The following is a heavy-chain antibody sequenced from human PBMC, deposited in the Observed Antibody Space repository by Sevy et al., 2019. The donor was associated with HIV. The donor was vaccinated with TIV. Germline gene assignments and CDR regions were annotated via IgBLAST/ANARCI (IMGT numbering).Heavy chain of an antibody. Sequence: GGSLRLSCAASEFTISDYSDYHMAWIRQAPGKGLECIAYISGSGGTIYYADSVRGRFIISRDNAKKSLYLHMNSLRTDDTAVYYCARDPVRGARGLLTSFYFDLWGRGPPVTVSS. CDR3: ARDPVRGARGLLTSFYFDL. CDR1: EFTISDYSDYH. D-gene: IGHD3-10*01. J-gene: IGHJ2*01. CDR2: ISGSGGTI. V-gene: IGHV3-11*01.